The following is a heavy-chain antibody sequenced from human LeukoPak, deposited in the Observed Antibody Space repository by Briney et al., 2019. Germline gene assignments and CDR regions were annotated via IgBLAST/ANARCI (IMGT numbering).Heavy chain of an antibody. V-gene: IGHV4-30-4*01. CDR1: GGSISSGDYY. CDR2: IYYSGST. J-gene: IGHJ5*02. CDR3: ARAGDKLLNWFDP. Sequence: SETLSLTCTVSGGSISSGDYYWSWIRQPPGKGLEWIGYIYYSGSTYYNPSLKSRVIISVDTSNNQFSLKLSSVTAADTAVYYCARAGDKLLNWFDPWGQGTLVTVSS. D-gene: IGHD1-14*01.